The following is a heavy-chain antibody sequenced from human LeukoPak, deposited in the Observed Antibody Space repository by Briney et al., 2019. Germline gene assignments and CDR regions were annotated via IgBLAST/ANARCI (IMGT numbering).Heavy chain of an antibody. D-gene: IGHD2-2*01. CDR2: ISYDGSNK. CDR3: ARGVVPAAYNNWFDP. J-gene: IGHJ5*02. CDR1: GFTFSSYG. Sequence: GGSLRLSCAASGFTFSSYGMHWVRQAPGKGLEWVAVISYDGSNKYYADSVKGRFTISRDNSKNTLYLQMNSLRAEDTAVYYCARGVVPAAYNNWFDPWGQGTLVTVSS. V-gene: IGHV3-30*03.